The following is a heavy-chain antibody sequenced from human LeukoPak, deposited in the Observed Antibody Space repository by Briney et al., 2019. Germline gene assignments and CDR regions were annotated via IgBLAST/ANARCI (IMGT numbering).Heavy chain of an antibody. CDR3: AYCSNTSCSGHYYYYMDV. Sequence: SETLSLTCAVYGGSFSGYYWSWIRQPPGKGLEWIGEINHSGSTNYNPSLKSRVTISVDTSKNQFSLKLSSVTAADTAVYYCAYCSNTSCSGHYYYYMDVWGKGTTVTVSS. J-gene: IGHJ6*03. CDR2: INHSGST. CDR1: GGSFSGYY. D-gene: IGHD2-2*01. V-gene: IGHV4-34*01.